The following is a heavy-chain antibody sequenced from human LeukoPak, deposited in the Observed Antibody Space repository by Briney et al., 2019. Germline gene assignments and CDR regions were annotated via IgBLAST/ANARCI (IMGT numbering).Heavy chain of an antibody. CDR1: GGTFSSYA. CDR3: ARDPGLVAQLDY. CDR2: IIPIFGTA. J-gene: IGHJ4*02. D-gene: IGHD3/OR15-3a*01. Sequence: SVKVSCKASGGTFSSYAISWVRQAPGQGLEWMGGIIPIFGTANYAQKFQGRVTITADKSTSTAYIELSSLRSEDTAVYYCARDPGLVAQLDYWGQGTLVTVSS. V-gene: IGHV1-69*06.